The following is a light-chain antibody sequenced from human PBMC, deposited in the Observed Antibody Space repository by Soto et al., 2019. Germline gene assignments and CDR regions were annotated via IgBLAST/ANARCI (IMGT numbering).Light chain of an antibody. J-gene: IGLJ2*01. CDR1: SSNIGSNS. Sequence: QLVLTQPPSASGTPGQRVTISCSGSSSNIGSNSVVWYQHLPGTAPKLLIYRSNQRPSGVPDRFSGSKSGTSASLAISGLQSEDEADYYCAAWDDSLSGVVFGGGTKVTVL. V-gene: IGLV1-44*01. CDR2: RSN. CDR3: AAWDDSLSGVV.